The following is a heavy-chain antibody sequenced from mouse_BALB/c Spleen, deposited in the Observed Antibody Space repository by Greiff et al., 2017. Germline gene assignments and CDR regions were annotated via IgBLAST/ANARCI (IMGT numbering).Heavy chain of an antibody. J-gene: IGHJ2*01. CDR3: TRWRPYFDY. CDR2: IRLKSNNYAT. CDR1: GFTFSNYW. Sequence: EVKLMESRGGLVQPGGSMKLSCVASGFTFSNYWMNWVRQSPEKGLEWVAEIRLKSNNYATHYAESVKGRFTISRDDSKSSVYLQMNNLRAEDTGIYYCTRWRPYFDYWGQGTTLTVSS. V-gene: IGHV6-6*02.